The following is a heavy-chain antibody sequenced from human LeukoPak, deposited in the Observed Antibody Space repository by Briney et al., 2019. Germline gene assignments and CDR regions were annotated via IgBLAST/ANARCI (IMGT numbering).Heavy chain of an antibody. V-gene: IGHV1-2*02. Sequence: ASVKVSCKASGYTFTAYYIHWVRQAPGQGLEWMGWINPNSGGTNYAQRFQGRVTMTRDTSISTAYMELSRLRSDDTAVYYCARDSIAARGNFYYYYCMDVWGKGTTVTVSS. J-gene: IGHJ6*03. D-gene: IGHD6-6*01. CDR2: INPNSGGT. CDR3: ARDSIAARGNFYYYYCMDV. CDR1: GYTFTAYY.